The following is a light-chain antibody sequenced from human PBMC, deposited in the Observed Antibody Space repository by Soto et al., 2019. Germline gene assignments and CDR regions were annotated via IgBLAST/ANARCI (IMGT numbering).Light chain of an antibody. V-gene: IGLV1-40*01. CDR2: RNN. CDR1: SSNIGAGHD. Sequence: QAVVTQPPSVSGAPGQRVTISCTGNSSNIGAGHDVHWYQQPPGTDPKLLIFRNNNWASGVPGRFSGARSGTSASLAITGLQTGDEADYYCQSFDSNLSGRVFGGGTKLTVL. CDR3: QSFDSNLSGRV. J-gene: IGLJ3*02.